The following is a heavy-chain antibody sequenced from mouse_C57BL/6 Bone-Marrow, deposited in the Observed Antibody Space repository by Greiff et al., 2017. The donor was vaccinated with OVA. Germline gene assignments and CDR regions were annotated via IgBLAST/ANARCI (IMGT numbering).Heavy chain of an antibody. CDR3: ARGRIYYDYYFDY. V-gene: IGHV1-22*01. CDR1: GYTFTDYN. Sequence: EVQLQQSGPELVKPGASVKMSCKASGYTFTDYNMNWVKQSHGKSLEWIGYINPNNGGTSYNQKFKGKATLTVNKSSSTAYMELRSLTSEDSAVYYCARGRIYYDYYFDYWGQGTTLTVSS. D-gene: IGHD2-4*01. CDR2: INPNNGGT. J-gene: IGHJ2*01.